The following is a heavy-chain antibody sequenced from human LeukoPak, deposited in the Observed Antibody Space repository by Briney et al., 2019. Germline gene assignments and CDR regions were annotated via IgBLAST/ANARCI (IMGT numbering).Heavy chain of an antibody. CDR3: ARTSLRDFTFDY. Sequence: PSETLSLTCTVSGGSISGYYWSWIRQPPGKGLDWIAYIYYSGNTNYNSSLKSRVTISVDTSRNQFSLRLTYVTAADTAVYYCARTSLRDFTFDYWGQGTLVTVSS. J-gene: IGHJ4*02. CDR1: GGSISGYY. D-gene: IGHD3-3*01. V-gene: IGHV4-59*01. CDR2: IYYSGNT.